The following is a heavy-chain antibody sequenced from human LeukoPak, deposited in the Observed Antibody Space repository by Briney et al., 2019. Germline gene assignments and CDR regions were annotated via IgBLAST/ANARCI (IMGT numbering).Heavy chain of an antibody. CDR1: GFTFSNAW. CDR2: IKSKTGGGTT. D-gene: IGHD1-7*01. Sequence: GGSLRLSCAASGFTFSNAWMSWVRQAPGKGLEWVARIKSKTGGGTTDYAAPVKGRFTISRDDSKNTLYLQMNSLKAEDTAVYYCTLPGTTCRSSYFYGMDVWGQGTTVTVSS. V-gene: IGHV3-15*01. CDR3: TLPGTTCRSSYFYGMDV. J-gene: IGHJ6*02.